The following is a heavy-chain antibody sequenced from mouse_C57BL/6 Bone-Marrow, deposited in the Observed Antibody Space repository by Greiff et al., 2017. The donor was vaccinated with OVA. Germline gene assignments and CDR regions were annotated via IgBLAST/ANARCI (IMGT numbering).Heavy chain of an antibody. V-gene: IGHV5-17*01. D-gene: IGHD2-4*01. J-gene: IGHJ4*01. Sequence: EVQVVESGGGLVKPGGSLKLSCAASGFTFSDYGMHWVRQAPEKGLEWVAYISSGSSTIYYADTVKGRFTISRDNAKNTLFLQMTSLRSEDTAMYYCARGNFYYDYDGGAMDYWGQGTSVTVSS. CDR1: GFTFSDYG. CDR3: ARGNFYYDYDGGAMDY. CDR2: ISSGSSTI.